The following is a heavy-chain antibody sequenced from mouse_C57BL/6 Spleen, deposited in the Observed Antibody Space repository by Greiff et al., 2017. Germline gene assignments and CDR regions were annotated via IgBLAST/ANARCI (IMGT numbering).Heavy chain of an antibody. D-gene: IGHD6-1*01. CDR2: INTSNGGT. CDR3: ARVGLCAY. CDR1: GYTFTSYW. V-gene: IGHV1-53*01. Sequence: VQLQQPGTELVKPGASVKLSCKASGYTFTSYWMHWVNQRPGQGLEWIGNINTSNGGTNYNEKFKSKATLTVDKYSSTAYMQLSSRSSEDSAIYYCARVGLCAYWGQGTLVTVSA. J-gene: IGHJ3*01.